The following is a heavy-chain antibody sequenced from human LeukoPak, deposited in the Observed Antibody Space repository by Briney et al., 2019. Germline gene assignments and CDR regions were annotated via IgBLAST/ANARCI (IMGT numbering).Heavy chain of an antibody. D-gene: IGHD3-16*01. CDR1: GYTFTSYA. V-gene: IGHV1-3*01. CDR3: ARDRERLRLGEETTNWFDP. Sequence: ASVKVSCKASGYTFTSYAMHWVRQAPGQRLEWMGWINAGNGNTKYSQKFQGRVTITRDTSASTAYMELSSLRSEDTAVYHCARDRERLRLGEETTNWFDPWGQGTLVTVSS. CDR2: INAGNGNT. J-gene: IGHJ5*02.